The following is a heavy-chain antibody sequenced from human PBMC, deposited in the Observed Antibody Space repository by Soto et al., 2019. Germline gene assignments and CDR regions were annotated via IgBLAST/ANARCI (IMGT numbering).Heavy chain of an antibody. CDR2: ISYDGSSK. CDR3: AKASSGWYIPCFDY. V-gene: IGHV3-30*18. Sequence: GGSLRLSCAASGFTFSSYGMHWVRQAPGKGLEWVAVISYDGSSKYYADSVKGRFTISRDNSKNMLYLQMNSLRAEDTAVYYCAKASSGWYIPCFDYWGQGTLVTVSS. D-gene: IGHD6-19*01. J-gene: IGHJ4*02. CDR1: GFTFSSYG.